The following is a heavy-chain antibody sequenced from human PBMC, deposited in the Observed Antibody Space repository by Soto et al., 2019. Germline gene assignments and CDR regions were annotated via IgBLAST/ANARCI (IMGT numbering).Heavy chain of an antibody. Sequence: GGSLRLSCAASGFTFSSYAMSWVLQAPWKGLEWVSAISGSGGSTYYADSVKGRFTISRDNSKNTLYLQMNSLRAEDTAVYYRAYSSTPFDYWGQGTLVTVSS. V-gene: IGHV3-23*01. D-gene: IGHD6-13*01. CDR2: ISGSGGST. CDR3: AYSSTPFDY. J-gene: IGHJ4*02. CDR1: GFTFSSYA.